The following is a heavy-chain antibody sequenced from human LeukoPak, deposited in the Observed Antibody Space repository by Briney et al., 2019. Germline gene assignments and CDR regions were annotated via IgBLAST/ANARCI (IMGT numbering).Heavy chain of an antibody. V-gene: IGHV4-39*01. CDR1: GDSINSSTNY. J-gene: IGHJ4*02. D-gene: IGHD4-11*01. CDR3: ARHHRGFYSNFEAPFDY. Sequence: PSDILSLTCTVSGDSINSSTNYWGWLRQPPGKGLDCIRRVHYSGSTYRNPSLKSRVTISVDTSKNQFSLKVTSLTAADTAVYYCARHHRGFYSNFEAPFDYWGQGSLVTVSS. CDR2: VHYSGST.